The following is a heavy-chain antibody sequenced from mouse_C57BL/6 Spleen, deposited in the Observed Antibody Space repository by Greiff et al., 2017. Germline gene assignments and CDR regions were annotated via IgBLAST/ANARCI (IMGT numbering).Heavy chain of an antibody. CDR3: ARRYYGTYAIDY. Sequence: EVMLVESGGGLVKPGGSLKLSCAASGFTFSDYGMHWVRQAPEKGLEWVAYISSGSSTIYYADTVKGRCTISRDNAKNTLFLQMTSLRSEDTAMYYCARRYYGTYAIDYWGQGTSVTVSS. CDR2: ISSGSSTI. V-gene: IGHV5-17*01. CDR1: GFTFSDYG. D-gene: IGHD1-1*01. J-gene: IGHJ4*01.